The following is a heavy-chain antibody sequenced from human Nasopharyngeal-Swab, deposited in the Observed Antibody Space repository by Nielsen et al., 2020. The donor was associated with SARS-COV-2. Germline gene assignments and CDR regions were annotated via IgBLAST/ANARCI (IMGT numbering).Heavy chain of an antibody. CDR2: ISGSGEST. V-gene: IGHV3-23*01. D-gene: IGHD2-21*01. CDR3: VKGPPAVIHYFDY. J-gene: IGHJ4*02. CDR1: GFTFSSYE. Sequence: GGSLRLSCAASGFTFSSYEMNWVRQAPGKGLEWVSGISGSGESTHYADSVKGWFTISRDNSKNTLYLQMNSLRAEDTAVYYCVKGPPAVIHYFDYWGQGTLVTVSS.